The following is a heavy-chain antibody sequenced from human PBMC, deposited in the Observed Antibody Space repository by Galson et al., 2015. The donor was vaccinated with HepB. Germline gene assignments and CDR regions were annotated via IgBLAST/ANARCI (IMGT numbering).Heavy chain of an antibody. Sequence: SLRLSCAASGFTFSTYSMNWVRQAPGKGLEWVSSISSSSSYIYYADSVKGRFTISRDNAKNSLYLQMNSLGAEDTAVYYCARDLRRPRDTWIQLWVLYGVDVWGQGTTVTVSS. CDR2: ISSSSSYI. V-gene: IGHV3-21*01. CDR3: ARDLRRPRDTWIQLWVLYGVDV. D-gene: IGHD5-18*01. CDR1: GFTFSTYS. J-gene: IGHJ6*02.